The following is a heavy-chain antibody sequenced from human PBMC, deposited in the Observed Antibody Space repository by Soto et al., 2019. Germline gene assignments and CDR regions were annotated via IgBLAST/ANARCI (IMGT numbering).Heavy chain of an antibody. Sequence: SETLSLTCTVPGGSISSFYWSWIRQPPGKGLEWIGYIYYSGSTNYNPSLKSRVTISVDTSKNQFSLKLSSVTAADTAVYYCARVGGYFDWFPNWFDPWGQGTLVTVSS. J-gene: IGHJ5*02. CDR1: GGSISSFY. CDR3: ARVGGYFDWFPNWFDP. V-gene: IGHV4-59*01. D-gene: IGHD3-9*01. CDR2: IYYSGST.